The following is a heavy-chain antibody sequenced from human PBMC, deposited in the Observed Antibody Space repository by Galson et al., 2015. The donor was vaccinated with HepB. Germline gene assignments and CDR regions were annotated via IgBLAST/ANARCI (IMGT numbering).Heavy chain of an antibody. Sequence: WWTWVRQPPGKGLEWIGEIHHTDITNYNSSLESRVTISIDKSKNQFFLSLNSATAADTAVYYCVGGVIRAKAAYFQYWGLGTLVTVSS. CDR3: VGGVIRAKAAYFQY. V-gene: IGHV4-4*02. J-gene: IGHJ1*01. CDR2: IHHTDIT. CDR1: W. D-gene: IGHD2-21*01.